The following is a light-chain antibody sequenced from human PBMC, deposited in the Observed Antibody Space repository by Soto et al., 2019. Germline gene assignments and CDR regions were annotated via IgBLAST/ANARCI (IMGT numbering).Light chain of an antibody. V-gene: IGKV3-11*01. J-gene: IGKJ4*01. CDR1: QSVSTY. Sequence: IVFRSRPATLSLTPGERATLSCRASQSVSTYLAWYQQKPGQAPRLLIYDAFNRATGVPARFRGSGSGTDFTLTISGLEPEDFAVYYCQQYIQWPLTFGGGTKVAI. CDR2: DAF. CDR3: QQYIQWPLT.